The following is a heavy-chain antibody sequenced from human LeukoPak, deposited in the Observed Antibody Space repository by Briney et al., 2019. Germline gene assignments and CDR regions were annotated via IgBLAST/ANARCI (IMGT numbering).Heavy chain of an antibody. J-gene: IGHJ4*02. D-gene: IGHD5-18*01. CDR2: ISYDGSNK. V-gene: IGHV3-30*04. CDR3: AKLRGYSYDRLDY. CDR1: GFTFSSYA. Sequence: GGSLRLSCAAPGFTFSSYAMHWVRQAPGKGLEWVAVISYDGSNKYYADSVKGRFTISRDNSKNTLYLQMNSLRAEDTAVYYCAKLRGYSYDRLDYWGQGTLVTVSS.